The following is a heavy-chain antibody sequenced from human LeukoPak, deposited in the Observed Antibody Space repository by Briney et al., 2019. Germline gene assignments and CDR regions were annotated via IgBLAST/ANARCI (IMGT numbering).Heavy chain of an antibody. CDR2: INHSGST. J-gene: IGHJ4*02. V-gene: IGHV4-34*01. Sequence: SETLSLTCAVYGGSFSGYYWSWIRQPPGKGLEWIGEINHSGSTYYNPSLKSRVTISVDTSKNQFSLKLSSVTAADTAVYYCARVASSSWLFFDYWGQGTLVTVSS. CDR3: ARVASSSWLFFDY. CDR1: GGSFSGYY. D-gene: IGHD6-13*01.